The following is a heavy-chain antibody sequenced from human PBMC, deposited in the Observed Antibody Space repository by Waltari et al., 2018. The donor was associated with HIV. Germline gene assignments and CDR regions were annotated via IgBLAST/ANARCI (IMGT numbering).Heavy chain of an antibody. CDR2: IIPIFNTT. J-gene: IGHJ4*01. Sequence: QVRLVQSGAEVKKPGSSVKVSCKASGGSFSSNALSWVRQAPGQGLEWMGGIIPIFNTTNSAQKLQGRITITADESTTTAYMELSSLRSEDTAVFFCARQGLPNYDNVWGSYRYTSFDDWGQGTLVTVSS. CDR3: ARQGLPNYDNVWGSYRYTSFDD. D-gene: IGHD3-16*02. V-gene: IGHV1-69*12. CDR1: GGSFSSNA.